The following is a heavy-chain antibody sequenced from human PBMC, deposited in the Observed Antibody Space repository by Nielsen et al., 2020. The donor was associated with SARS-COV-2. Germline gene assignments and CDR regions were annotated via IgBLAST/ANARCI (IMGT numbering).Heavy chain of an antibody. CDR3: ARSGRRDGYNYGY. D-gene: IGHD5-24*01. Sequence: ASVKVSCKASGYTFTSYDINWVRQAPGQGLEWMGIINPSGGSTSYAQKFQGRVTMTRDTSTSTVYMELSSLRSEDTAVYYCARSGRRDGYNYGYWGQGTLVTVSS. CDR1: GYTFTSYD. J-gene: IGHJ4*02. V-gene: IGHV1-46*01. CDR2: INPSGGST.